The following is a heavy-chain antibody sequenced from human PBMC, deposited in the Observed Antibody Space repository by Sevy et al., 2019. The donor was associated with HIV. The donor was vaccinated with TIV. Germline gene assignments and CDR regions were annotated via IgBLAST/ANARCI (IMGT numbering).Heavy chain of an antibody. V-gene: IGHV3-7*01. CDR1: GFTFSSYW. J-gene: IGHJ4*02. CDR2: IKQDGCEI. CDR3: ARDFEQLVRFDH. Sequence: GGSLRLSCAASGFTFSSYWMSWVRQAPGKGLEWVANIKQDGCEIYDVDSVRGRFTISRDNAKNSLYLQMNSLRAEDTAVYYYARDFEQLVRFDHWGQGTLVTVSS. D-gene: IGHD6-6*01.